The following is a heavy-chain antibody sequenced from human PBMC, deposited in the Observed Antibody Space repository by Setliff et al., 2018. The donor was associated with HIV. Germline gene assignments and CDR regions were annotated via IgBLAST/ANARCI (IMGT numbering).Heavy chain of an antibody. V-gene: IGHV1-69*05. CDR3: ARTSGDAYNYEGAFDV. D-gene: IGHD5-12*01. Sequence: GASVKVSCKVSGDTFNNYGLNWVRQAPGQGLEWMGGIIPIFKSADYAQKFQGRVTITTDESTSTAYMDLSSLKSEDTAIYHCARTSGDAYNYEGAFDVWGQGTLVTVSS. J-gene: IGHJ3*01. CDR1: GDTFNNYG. CDR2: IIPIFKSA.